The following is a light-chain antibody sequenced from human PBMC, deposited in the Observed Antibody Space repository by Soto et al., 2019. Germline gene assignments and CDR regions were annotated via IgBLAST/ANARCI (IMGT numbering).Light chain of an antibody. CDR1: SSNIGAGYD. V-gene: IGLV1-40*01. CDR3: KSFDSSLYVV. J-gene: IGLJ2*01. CDR2: RNS. Sequence: QSVLTQPPSVSGAPGQRVTISCTGSSSNIGAGYDVHWYQQLPGTAPKLLIYRNSNRPSGVPDRFSGSKSATSASLAITGLQAEDEADYYCKSFDSSLYVVFGGGTQLTVL.